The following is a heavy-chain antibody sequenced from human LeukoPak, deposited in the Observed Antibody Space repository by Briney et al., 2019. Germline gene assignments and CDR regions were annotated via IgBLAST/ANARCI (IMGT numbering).Heavy chain of an antibody. Sequence: SETLSLTCTVSGGSISSYYWTWIRQPPGKGLEWIGHIYYSGSTNYNPSLKSPVTISIETSKNQFSLRMSSVTAAGTAVYYCARGGYYGSGNDFRFDPWGQGTLVTVSS. D-gene: IGHD3-10*01. V-gene: IGHV4-59*01. CDR2: IYYSGST. CDR1: GGSISSYY. J-gene: IGHJ5*02. CDR3: ARGGYYGSGNDFRFDP.